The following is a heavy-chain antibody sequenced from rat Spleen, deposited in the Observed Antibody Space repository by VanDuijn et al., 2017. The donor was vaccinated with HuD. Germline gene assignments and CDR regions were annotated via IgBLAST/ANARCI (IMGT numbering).Heavy chain of an antibody. Sequence: EVQLVESGGGLVQPGRSLKLSCAASGFTFSDYNMAWVRQAPKKGLEWVATISYDGSSTYYRDSVKGRFTISRDNAKSTLYLQMDSLRSEDTATYYCARGLDYFDYWGQGVMVTVSS. CDR3: ARGLDYFDY. J-gene: IGHJ2*01. V-gene: IGHV5-7*01. CDR2: ISYDGSST. CDR1: GFTFSDYN. D-gene: IGHD4-1*01.